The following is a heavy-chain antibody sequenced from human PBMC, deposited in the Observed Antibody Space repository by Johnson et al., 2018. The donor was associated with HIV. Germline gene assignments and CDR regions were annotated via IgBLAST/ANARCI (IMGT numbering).Heavy chain of an antibody. CDR3: AREGGGNLEAFDI. J-gene: IGHJ3*02. V-gene: IGHV3-43*01. CDR1: GFTFDDYT. Sequence: VQLVESGGVVVQPGGSLRLSCAASGFTFDDYTMHWVRQVPGKGLEWVSLITWDGGTIDYAGSVKGRFTISRDNAKNSLYLQMNSLRAEDTALYYCAREGGGNLEAFDIWGQGTLVTVSS. CDR2: ITWDGGTI. D-gene: IGHD4-23*01.